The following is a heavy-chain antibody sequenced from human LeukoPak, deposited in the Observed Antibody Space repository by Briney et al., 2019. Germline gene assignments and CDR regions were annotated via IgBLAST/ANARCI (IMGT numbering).Heavy chain of an antibody. V-gene: IGHV1-18*01. CDR2: ISAYNGNT. CDR3: ARVAYSSSWYYYYYYYMDV. J-gene: IGHJ6*03. Sequence: GASVKVSCKASGYTFTSYGISWVRQAPGQGLEWMGWISAYNGNTNYAQKLQGRVTMTTDTSTSTAYMELRSLRSDDTAVYYCARVAYSSSWYYYYYYYMDVWGKGTTVTISS. D-gene: IGHD6-13*01. CDR1: GYTFTSYG.